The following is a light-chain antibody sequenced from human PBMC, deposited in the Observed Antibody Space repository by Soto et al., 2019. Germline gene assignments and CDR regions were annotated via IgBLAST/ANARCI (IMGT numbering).Light chain of an antibody. Sequence: QPVLTQPPSASGTPGQSVTISCSGSSSNIGSNTVNWYQQLSGAAPKLLIHNNDQRPSGVPDRFSGSKSGTSASLAISGLRSEDEADYYCAAWDDSLSGGVVFGGGTKLTVL. J-gene: IGLJ2*01. CDR1: SSNIGSNT. V-gene: IGLV1-44*01. CDR2: NND. CDR3: AAWDDSLSGGVV.